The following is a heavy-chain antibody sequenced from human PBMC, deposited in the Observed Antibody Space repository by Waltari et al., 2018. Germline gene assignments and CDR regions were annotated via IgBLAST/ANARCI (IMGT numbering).Heavy chain of an antibody. Sequence: QLQLQESGPGLVKPSETLSLTCTVSGGSISSSSYYWGWIRQPPGQGLEWIGSIYYSGSTYYNPSLKSRVTISVDTSKNQFSLKLSSVTAADTAVYYCARDPFWGPLRFLEWDPDDYFDYWGQGTLVTVSS. V-gene: IGHV4-39*07. CDR1: GGSISSSSYY. J-gene: IGHJ4*02. CDR3: ARDPFWGPLRFLEWDPDDYFDY. D-gene: IGHD3-3*01. CDR2: IYYSGST.